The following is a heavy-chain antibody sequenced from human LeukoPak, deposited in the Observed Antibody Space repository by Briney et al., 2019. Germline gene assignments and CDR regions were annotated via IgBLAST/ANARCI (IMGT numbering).Heavy chain of an antibody. CDR1: GFAVSSNY. V-gene: IGHV3-53*01. CDR2: IYSGGST. J-gene: IGHJ3*02. CDR3: ARDDSSGDAFDN. Sequence: GGSLRPSCAASGFAVSSNYTSGGRQAPGKGLEWGSVIYSGGSTSYADSVKGQFTISRDNSKNTLYLQMNSRRAEDTAVYYCARDDSSGDAFDNWGQGTMVTVSS. D-gene: IGHD3-22*01.